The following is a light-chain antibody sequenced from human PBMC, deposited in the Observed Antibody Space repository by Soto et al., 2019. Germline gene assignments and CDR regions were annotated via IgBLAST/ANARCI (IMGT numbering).Light chain of an antibody. J-gene: IGKJ3*01. CDR3: QQYYRYPGT. Sequence: AIRMTQSPSSLSASTGDRVTITCRASQGISSYLAWYQQKPGKAPKLLIYAASTLQSGVPSRFSGSGSGTDFTLTISGLQVEDFATYYGQQYYRYPGTFGRGTKVDIK. CDR1: QGISSY. CDR2: AAS. V-gene: IGKV1-8*01.